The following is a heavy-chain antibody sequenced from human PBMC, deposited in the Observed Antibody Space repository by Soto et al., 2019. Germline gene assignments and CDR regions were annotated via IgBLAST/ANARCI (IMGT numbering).Heavy chain of an antibody. D-gene: IGHD5-18*01. CDR2: INHSGST. CDR3: ARRFDTAMVNFDY. V-gene: IGHV4-34*01. J-gene: IGHJ4*02. CDR1: GGSFSGYY. Sequence: PSETLSLTCAVYGGSFSGYYWSWIRQPPGKGLEWIGEINHSGSTNYNPSLKSRVTISVDTSKNQFSLKLSSVTAADTAVYYCARRFDTAMVNFDYWGQGTLVTVSS.